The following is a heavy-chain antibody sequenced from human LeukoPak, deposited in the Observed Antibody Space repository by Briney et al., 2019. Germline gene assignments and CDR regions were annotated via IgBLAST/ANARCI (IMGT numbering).Heavy chain of an antibody. CDR1: EFIFSGYW. D-gene: IGHD3-22*01. CDR3: AKALTYDVITMIVVVKIDY. J-gene: IGHJ4*02. V-gene: IGHV3-7*03. CDR2: IKQDGSEK. Sequence: PGGSLRLSRAASEFIFSGYWMNWVRQAPGKGLEWVANIKQDGSEKQYVDSVRGRFTISRDNAKNSLYLQINSLRAEDTAVYYCAKALTYDVITMIVVVKIDYWGQGTLVTVSS.